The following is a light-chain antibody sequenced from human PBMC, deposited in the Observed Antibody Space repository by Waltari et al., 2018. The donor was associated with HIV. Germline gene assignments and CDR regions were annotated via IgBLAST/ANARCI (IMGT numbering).Light chain of an antibody. V-gene: IGLV1-40*01. Sequence: QSVLTQPPSVSGPPGQRVTISCTGSSPNIGAGYDVHWFQQLPGTAPKLLIYADDNRPSGVPDRFSGSKSGTSASLAITGLQAEDEADYYCQSYDSSLSGSFVFGTGTKVTVL. CDR1: SPNIGAGYD. CDR2: ADD. J-gene: IGLJ1*01. CDR3: QSYDSSLSGSFV.